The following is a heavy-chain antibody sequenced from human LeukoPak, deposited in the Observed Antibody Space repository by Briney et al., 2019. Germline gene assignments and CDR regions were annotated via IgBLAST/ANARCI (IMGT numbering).Heavy chain of an antibody. J-gene: IGHJ3*02. CDR3: AKDKGAGSYYKVFAFDI. Sequence: GGSLRLSCAASGFTFSNSAMTWVRQSPGKGLEWVSDISASGDTTHYADSVKGRFTISRDNSKHTLYLQMNSLRAEDTAVYYCAKDKGAGSYYKVFAFDIWGQGTMVTVSS. D-gene: IGHD3-10*01. V-gene: IGHV3-23*01. CDR2: ISASGDTT. CDR1: GFTFSNSA.